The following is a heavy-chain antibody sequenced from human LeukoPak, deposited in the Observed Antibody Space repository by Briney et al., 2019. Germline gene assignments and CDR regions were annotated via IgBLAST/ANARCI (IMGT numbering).Heavy chain of an antibody. V-gene: IGHV3-23*01. CDR3: ATNRRVVVVAADWFDP. J-gene: IGHJ5*02. CDR1: GFTFSSYA. CDR2: ISGSGGST. D-gene: IGHD2-15*01. Sequence: GGSLRLSCAASGFTFSSYAMSWVRQAPGKGLDWVSAISGSGGSTYYADSVKGRFTISRDNSKNTLYLQMNSLRAEDTAVYYCATNRRVVVVAADWFDPWGQGTLVTVSS.